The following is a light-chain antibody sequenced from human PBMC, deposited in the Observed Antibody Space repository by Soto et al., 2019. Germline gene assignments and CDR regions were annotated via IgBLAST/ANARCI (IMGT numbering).Light chain of an antibody. CDR3: QQYGGSPPYT. V-gene: IGKV3-20*01. CDR2: GAS. J-gene: IGKJ2*01. CDR1: QSISSTY. Sequence: EIVLTQSPGTLSLALGERATLSCRASQSISSTYLAWYQQKPGQAPRLLIYGASSRATGIPDRFSGSGSGTDFTLTISSLEPEDFAVYYCQQYGGSPPYTFGQGTKLEIK.